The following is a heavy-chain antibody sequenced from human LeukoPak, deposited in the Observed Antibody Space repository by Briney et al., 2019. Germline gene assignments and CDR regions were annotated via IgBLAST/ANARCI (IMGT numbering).Heavy chain of an antibody. V-gene: IGHV3-23*01. J-gene: IGHJ6*02. Sequence: GGSLRLSCAASGFTFSSYAMSWVRQAPGKGLEWVSAISGSGGSTYYADSVKGRFTISRDNSKNTLYLQMNSLRAEDTAVYYCAKTPHPLLWFGEPSMYYHYYGMDVWGQGTTVTVSS. D-gene: IGHD3-10*01. CDR1: GFTFSSYA. CDR2: ISGSGGST. CDR3: AKTPHPLLWFGEPSMYYHYYGMDV.